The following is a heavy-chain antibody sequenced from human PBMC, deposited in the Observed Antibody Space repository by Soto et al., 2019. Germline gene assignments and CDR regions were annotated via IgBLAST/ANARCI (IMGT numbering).Heavy chain of an antibody. CDR3: ARGNDYYGSGKYDPNWFDP. V-gene: IGHV1-69*01. CDR2: IIPIFGTA. CDR1: GGTFSSYA. J-gene: IGHJ5*02. Sequence: QVQLVQSGAEVKKPGSSVKVSCKASGGTFSSYAISWVRQAPGQGLEWMGGIIPIFGTANYAQKFQGRVTITADESTSTAYMELSSLRSEDTAVYYWARGNDYYGSGKYDPNWFDPWGQGTLVTVSS. D-gene: IGHD3-10*01.